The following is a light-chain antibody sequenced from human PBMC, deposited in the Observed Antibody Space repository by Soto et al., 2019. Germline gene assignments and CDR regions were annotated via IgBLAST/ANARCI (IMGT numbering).Light chain of an antibody. CDR2: RIF. V-gene: IGKV3-11*01. CDR1: QSVSGY. J-gene: IGKJ5*01. CDR3: QQRSNWPPIT. Sequence: EIGMKKSPCTLSVFPGETVTLSCRASQSVSGYLDWFHQKPGQAPRLVLLRIFTRAIGVPARFSGSGSGTDFTLTISSLEPEDFAVYYCQQRSNWPPITFGQGTRLEI.